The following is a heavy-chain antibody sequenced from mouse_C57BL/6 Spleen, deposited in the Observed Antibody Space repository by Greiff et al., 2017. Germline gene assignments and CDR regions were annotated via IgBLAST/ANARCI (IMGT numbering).Heavy chain of an antibody. Sequence: QVQLQQPGAELVRPGSSVKLSCKASGYTFTSYWMHWVKQRPIQGLEWIGNIDPSDSETHYNQKFKDKATLTVDKSSSTAYMQLSSLTSEDSAVYYCASLGYYAMDYWGQGTSGTVSS. CDR3: ASLGYYAMDY. D-gene: IGHD4-1*01. CDR1: GYTFTSYW. CDR2: IDPSDSET. J-gene: IGHJ4*01. V-gene: IGHV1-52*01.